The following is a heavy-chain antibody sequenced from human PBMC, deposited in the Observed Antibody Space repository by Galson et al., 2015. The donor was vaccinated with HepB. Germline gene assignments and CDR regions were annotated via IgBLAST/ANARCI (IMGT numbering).Heavy chain of an antibody. CDR3: ARSYGDYNEALGY. CDR2: IYYSGST. V-gene: IGHV4-30-4*01. CDR1: GGSISSGDYY. Sequence: TLSLTCTVSGGSISSGDYYWSWIRQPPGKGLEWIGYIYYSGSTYYNPSLKSRVTISVDTSKNQFSLKLSSVTAADTAVYYCARSYGDYNEALGYWGQGTLVTVSS. J-gene: IGHJ4*02. D-gene: IGHD4-17*01.